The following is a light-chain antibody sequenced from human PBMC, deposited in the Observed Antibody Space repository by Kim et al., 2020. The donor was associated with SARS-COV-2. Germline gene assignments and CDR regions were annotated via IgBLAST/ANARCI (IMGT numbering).Light chain of an antibody. Sequence: SGNCTYNPSSGHSSYAIAWHQQQPGKGPRYLMKLNSDGSHSKGDGIPDRFSGSSSGAERYLPISSLQSEDEADYYCQTWGTGIVVFGGGTQLTVL. CDR2: LNSDGSH. J-gene: IGLJ2*01. CDR1: SGHSSYA. V-gene: IGLV4-69*01. CDR3: QTWGTGIVV.